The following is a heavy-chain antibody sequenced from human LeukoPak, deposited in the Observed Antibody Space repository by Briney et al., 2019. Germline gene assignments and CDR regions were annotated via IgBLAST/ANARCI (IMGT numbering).Heavy chain of an antibody. CDR3: ARNFGTSYNS. Sequence: GGSLRLSCAASGFTVSSNYMGWVRQAPDKGLEWVSVIYSGGTIYYADSVKGRFTISRDISKNTVFLQMNSLRAEDTAVYYCARNFGTSYNSWGQGILVTVSS. D-gene: IGHD2-2*01. J-gene: IGHJ4*02. CDR1: GFTVSSNY. CDR2: IYSGGTI. V-gene: IGHV3-53*01.